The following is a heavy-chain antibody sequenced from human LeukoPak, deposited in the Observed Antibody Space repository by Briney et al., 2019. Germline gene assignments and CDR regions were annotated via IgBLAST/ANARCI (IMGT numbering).Heavy chain of an antibody. J-gene: IGHJ5*02. CDR3: AKDAQRGFDYSNSLEH. Sequence: PGGSLRLSCATSGFTFSHYGMHWVRQAPGNGLEWVAVIWNDGSNKYYGDSVKGRFTISRDNSKNTLYLQMNSLTVEDTAVYYCAKDAQRGFDYSNSLEHWGQGTLVTVSS. V-gene: IGHV3-33*06. D-gene: IGHD4-11*01. CDR2: IWNDGSNK. CDR1: GFTFSHYG.